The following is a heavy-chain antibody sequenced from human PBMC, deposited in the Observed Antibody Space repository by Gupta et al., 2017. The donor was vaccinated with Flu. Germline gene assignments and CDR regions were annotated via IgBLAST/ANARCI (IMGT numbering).Heavy chain of an antibody. CDR1: GGSISSSSSY. D-gene: IGHD2-2*01. J-gene: IGHJ4*02. Sequence: QLQLQESGPGLVKPSETLSLTCTVSGGSISSSSSYWGWIRQPPGKGLEWIGSIYYSGSTYYNPSLKSRVTISVDTSKNQFSLKLSSVTAADTAVYYCARRIVVVPAANVYYFDYWGQGTLVTVSS. CDR2: IYYSGST. V-gene: IGHV4-39*01. CDR3: ARRIVVVPAANVYYFDY.